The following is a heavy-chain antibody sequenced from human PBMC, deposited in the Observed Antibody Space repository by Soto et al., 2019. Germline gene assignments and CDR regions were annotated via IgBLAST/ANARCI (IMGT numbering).Heavy chain of an antibody. CDR2: IYWDDDR. Sequence: QITLKESGPTLVTPTQTLTLTCTFSGFSLSIHGVGVGWIRQPPGKALEWLAVIYWDDDRRYSPSLKTRLTITKDTSKNLVVLTLTNMDPVDTATYYCAHLTLTYGGVIGDDAFDMWGQGTMVTVSS. D-gene: IGHD3-16*02. J-gene: IGHJ3*02. V-gene: IGHV2-5*02. CDR3: AHLTLTYGGVIGDDAFDM. CDR1: GFSLSIHGVG.